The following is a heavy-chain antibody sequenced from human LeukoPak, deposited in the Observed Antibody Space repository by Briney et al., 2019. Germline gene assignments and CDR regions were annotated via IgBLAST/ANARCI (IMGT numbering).Heavy chain of an antibody. J-gene: IGHJ4*02. CDR3: AKEYTGTFSPFPSYFDN. D-gene: IGHD1-26*01. CDR2: ITGSGGRT. V-gene: IGHV3-23*01. CDR1: GFTFSSYE. Sequence: GGSLRLSCAASGFTFSSYEMNWVRQAPGKGLEWVSAITGSGGRTYYADSVKGRFTISRDNSKNTLYLQMNSLRAEDTAIYYCAKEYTGTFSPFPSYFDNWGQGTLVTVSS.